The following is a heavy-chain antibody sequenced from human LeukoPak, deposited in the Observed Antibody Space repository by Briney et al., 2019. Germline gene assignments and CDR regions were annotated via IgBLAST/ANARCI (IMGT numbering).Heavy chain of an antibody. Sequence: PSETLSLTCTVSGGSISSGGYYWSWIRQPPGKGLEWIGYIYHSGSTYYNPSLKSRVTISVDRSKNQFSLKLSSVTAADTAVYYCAGGCSSTSCSPNFDYWGQGTLVTVSS. D-gene: IGHD2-2*01. V-gene: IGHV4-30-2*01. CDR1: GGSISSGGYY. CDR3: AGGCSSTSCSPNFDY. J-gene: IGHJ4*02. CDR2: IYHSGST.